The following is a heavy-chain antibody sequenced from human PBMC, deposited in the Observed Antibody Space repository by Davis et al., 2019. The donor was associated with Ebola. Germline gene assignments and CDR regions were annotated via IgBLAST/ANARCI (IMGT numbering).Heavy chain of an antibody. Sequence: ASALVSCKTACYTFTNYGISSVRPPPGPGLEWMGWINTFNGNTNFAQKFQGRVTLTTDTSTNTAYMDLRSLRSDDTDIYYCAREVGLVGATPFDHWGQGTLVTVSS. CDR3: AREVGLVGATPFDH. V-gene: IGHV1-18*04. J-gene: IGHJ4*02. CDR1: CYTFTNYG. D-gene: IGHD1-26*01. CDR2: INTFNGNT.